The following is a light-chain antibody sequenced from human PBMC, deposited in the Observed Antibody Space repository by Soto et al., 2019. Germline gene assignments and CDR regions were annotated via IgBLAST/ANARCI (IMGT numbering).Light chain of an antibody. Sequence: QSVLTQPPSVSRAPGQRVTISCTGSSYNIGAGYDVHWYQQLPGTAHKLLIYGNSNRPSGVPDRFSGSKSGTSASLAITGLQAEDEADYYCQSYDSSLSVVFGGGTKLTVL. V-gene: IGLV1-40*01. CDR2: GNS. CDR3: QSYDSSLSVV. CDR1: SYNIGAGYD. J-gene: IGLJ2*01.